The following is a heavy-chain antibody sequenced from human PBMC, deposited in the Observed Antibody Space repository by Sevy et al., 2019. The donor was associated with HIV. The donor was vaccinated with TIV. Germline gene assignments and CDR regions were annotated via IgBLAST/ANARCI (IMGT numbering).Heavy chain of an antibody. D-gene: IGHD4-4*01. CDR1: GHTFSDYY. V-gene: IGHV1-2*02. CDR2: INSNSGAI. CDR3: ATQYSYDY. Sequence: ASVKVSCKASGHTFSDYYIQWVRQAPGRGLEWMGWINSNSGAISYAQKFRDRVTMTSDTSIGTAYMERSRLRSDDTAVYYCATQYSYDYWGQGTLVTVSS. J-gene: IGHJ4*02.